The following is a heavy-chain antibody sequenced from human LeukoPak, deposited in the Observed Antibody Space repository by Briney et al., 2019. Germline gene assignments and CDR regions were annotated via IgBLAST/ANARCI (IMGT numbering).Heavy chain of an antibody. CDR3: ARDRGMEWLHIPHYYMDV. J-gene: IGHJ6*03. Sequence: SETLSLTSTVSGGSISSGGYYWSWIRQHPGKGLEWIGYIYYSGSTYYNPSLKSRVTISVDTSKNQFSLKLSSVTAADTAVYYCARDRGMEWLHIPHYYMDVWGKGTTVTVSS. CDR2: IYYSGST. D-gene: IGHD3-3*01. V-gene: IGHV4-31*03. CDR1: GGSISSGGYY.